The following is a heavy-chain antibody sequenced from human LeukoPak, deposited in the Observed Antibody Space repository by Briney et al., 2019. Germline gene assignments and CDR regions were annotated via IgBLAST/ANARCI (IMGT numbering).Heavy chain of an antibody. V-gene: IGHV4-59*11. CDR1: GDSIKNHY. J-gene: IGHJ6*03. Sequence: SETLSLTCSVSGDSIKNHYWTWIRQPPGKGLEWIGYIYYNGFTTYNPSLKSRVTISVDTSKNQFSLKLSSVTAADTAVYYCARIRGSHIVQYYYMDIWGNGTAVTASS. CDR3: ARIRGSHIVQYYYMDI. D-gene: IGHD6-6*01. CDR2: IYYNGFT.